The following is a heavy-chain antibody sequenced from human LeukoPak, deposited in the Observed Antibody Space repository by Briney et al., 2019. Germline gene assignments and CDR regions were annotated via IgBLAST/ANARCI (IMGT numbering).Heavy chain of an antibody. Sequence: GESLKISCKGSGYTFTSYWIGWVRQMPGKGLEWMGIIYPGDSDTRYSPSFQGQVTISADKSISTAYLQWSSLKASDTAMYYCAKDPDRSGWYENWFDPWGQGTLVTVSS. V-gene: IGHV5-51*01. CDR1: GYTFTSYW. CDR2: IYPGDSDT. D-gene: IGHD6-19*01. CDR3: AKDPDRSGWYENWFDP. J-gene: IGHJ5*02.